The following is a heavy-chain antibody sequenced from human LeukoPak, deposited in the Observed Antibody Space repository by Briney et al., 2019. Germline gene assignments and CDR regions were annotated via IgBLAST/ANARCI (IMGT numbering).Heavy chain of an antibody. D-gene: IGHD6-19*01. Sequence: GGSLRPSCAASGFTFDDYGMSWVRQAPGKGLEWVSGINWNGGSTGYADSVKGRFTISRDNAKNSLYLQMNSLRAEDTAVYYCARASSGWSFDYWGQGTLVTVSS. CDR1: GFTFDDYG. CDR3: ARASSGWSFDY. J-gene: IGHJ4*02. CDR2: INWNGGST. V-gene: IGHV3-20*04.